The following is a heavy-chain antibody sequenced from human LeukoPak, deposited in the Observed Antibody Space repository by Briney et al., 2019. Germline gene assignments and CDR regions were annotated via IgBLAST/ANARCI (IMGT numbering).Heavy chain of an antibody. D-gene: IGHD1-26*01. Sequence: GGSLRLSCAASAFSPNAYNMNWVRQAPGKGLEWVSSISYTGTYIYYADSVKGRFTISRDNSQNSLYLQMNSLRAEDTAIYYCVRDRGTYRPIDYWGQGTLVTVSS. V-gene: IGHV3-21*04. CDR1: AFSPNAYN. CDR3: VRDRGTYRPIDY. CDR2: ISYTGTYI. J-gene: IGHJ4*02.